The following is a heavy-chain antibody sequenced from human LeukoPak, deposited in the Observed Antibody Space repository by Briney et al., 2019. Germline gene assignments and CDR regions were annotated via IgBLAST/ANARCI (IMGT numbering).Heavy chain of an antibody. CDR1: GFTFSSYA. D-gene: IGHD6-19*01. V-gene: IGHV3-64*01. Sequence: GGSLRLSCAASGFTFSSYAMHWVRQAPGKGLEYVSAISSNGGSTYYANSVKGRFTISRDNSKNTLYLQMGSLRAEDMAVYYCARASRYSSGWYDYWGQGTLVTVPS. CDR2: ISSNGGST. J-gene: IGHJ4*02. CDR3: ARASRYSSGWYDY.